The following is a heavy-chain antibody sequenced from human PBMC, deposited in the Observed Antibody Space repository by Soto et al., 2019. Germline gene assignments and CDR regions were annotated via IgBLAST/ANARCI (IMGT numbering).Heavy chain of an antibody. V-gene: IGHV4-4*07. D-gene: IGHD3-3*01. CDR3: ARDRYYDIWSGMDV. Sequence: PSETVSLTCTVSGGSISSYDWSWIRQPAGKGLEWIGRIYTSGSTNYNPSLKSRVTMSVDTSKNQFSLKLSSVTAADTAVYYCARDRYYDIWSGMDVWGQGPTVTVSS. J-gene: IGHJ6*02. CDR2: IYTSGST. CDR1: GGSISSYD.